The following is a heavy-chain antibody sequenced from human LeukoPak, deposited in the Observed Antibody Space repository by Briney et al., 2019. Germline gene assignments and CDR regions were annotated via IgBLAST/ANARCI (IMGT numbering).Heavy chain of an antibody. J-gene: IGHJ6*03. CDR1: GFTFSSYW. CDR3: ARYASLGYYYYMDV. V-gene: IGHV3-7*01. Sequence: GGSLRLSCAASGFTFSSYWMSCVRQAPGKGLEWVANIKQDGSEKYYVDSVKGRFTISRDNAKNSLYLQMNSLRAEDTAVYYCARYASLGYYYYMDVWGKGTTVTVSS. D-gene: IGHD2-2*01. CDR2: IKQDGSEK.